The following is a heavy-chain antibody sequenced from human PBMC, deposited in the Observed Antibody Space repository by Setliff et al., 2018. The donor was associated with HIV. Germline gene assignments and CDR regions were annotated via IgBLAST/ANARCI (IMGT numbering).Heavy chain of an antibody. CDR3: ARVVVRGVTFIAEYFQH. J-gene: IGHJ1*01. V-gene: IGHV1-69*13. CDR1: GGTFSSHA. D-gene: IGHD3-10*01. CDR2: IIPRFATR. Sequence: VASVKVSCKASGGTFSSHAISWVRQAPGQGLEWMGGIIPRFATRNFAQKFQGRVTITADESTSTAYMELSSLRSDDTAVYYCARVVVRGVTFIAEYFQHWGQGTLVTVSS.